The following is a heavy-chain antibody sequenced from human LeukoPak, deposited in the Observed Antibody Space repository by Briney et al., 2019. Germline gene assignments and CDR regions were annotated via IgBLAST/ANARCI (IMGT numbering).Heavy chain of an antibody. CDR1: GYTFTNYA. CDR3: ARGPKNYYGSGSYYRGWFDP. CDR2: MNPNSGNT. V-gene: IGHV1-8*02. D-gene: IGHD3-10*01. Sequence: ASVKVSCKASGYTFTNYAINWVRQATGQGLEWMGWMNPNSGNTGYAQKFQGRVTMTRNTSISTAYMELSSLRSEDTAVYYCARGPKNYYGSGSYYRGWFDPWGQGTLVTVSS. J-gene: IGHJ5*02.